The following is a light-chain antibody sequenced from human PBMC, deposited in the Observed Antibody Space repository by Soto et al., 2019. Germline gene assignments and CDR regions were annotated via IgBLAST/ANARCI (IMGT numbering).Light chain of an antibody. V-gene: IGKV3-20*01. CDR1: QSVSSSY. CDR2: GAY. Sequence: EIAFTQSSFALTLSTGDRATLSYRASQSVSSSYVAWYQQKPGQASWLLMYGAYRRVPGSQDRLSGSRSGIDFALIIRRLELEDCAVYYGQQYGSSLTFGPGTKVDIK. J-gene: IGKJ3*01. CDR3: QQYGSSLT.